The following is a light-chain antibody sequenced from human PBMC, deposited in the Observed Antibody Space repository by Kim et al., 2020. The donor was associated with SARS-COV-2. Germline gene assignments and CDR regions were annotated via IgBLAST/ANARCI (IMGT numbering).Light chain of an antibody. CDR3: QQYGSLTGLT. CDR2: GAS. J-gene: IGKJ4*01. V-gene: IGKV3-20*01. CDR1: EHVTSTS. Sequence: EIVLTQSPGTLSLSQGDRATLACRASEHVTSTSLAWYQQKPGQAPRLLIYGASSRVTGVPDRFIGSGYGTDFSLTIRRLEPEDFAVYYGQQYGSLTGLTFVGATKVDIQ.